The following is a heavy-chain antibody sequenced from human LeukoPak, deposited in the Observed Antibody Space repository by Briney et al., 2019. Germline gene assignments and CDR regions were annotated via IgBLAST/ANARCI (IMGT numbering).Heavy chain of an antibody. D-gene: IGHD3-10*01. CDR1: GFTFSSYS. J-gene: IGHJ4*02. Sequence: GGSLRLSCAASGFTFSSYSMNWVRQAPGKGLEWVSSISSSSSYIYYAGSVKGRFTISRDNAKNSLYLQMNSLRAEDTAVYYCARDYYGSGSLFDYWGQGTLVTVSS. CDR3: ARDYYGSGSLFDY. V-gene: IGHV3-21*01. CDR2: ISSSSSYI.